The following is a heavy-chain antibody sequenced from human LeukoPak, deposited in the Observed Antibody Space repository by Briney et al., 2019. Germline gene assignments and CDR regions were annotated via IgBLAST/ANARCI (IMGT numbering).Heavy chain of an antibody. D-gene: IGHD2-15*01. CDR3: ARGGCSGGSCYFFDP. J-gene: IGHJ5*02. CDR2: INHSGST. CDR1: GGSFSGYY. Sequence: PSETLSLTCAVYGGSFSGYYWSWIRQPPGKGLEWIGEINHSGSTNYNPSLKSRVTISVDTSKNQFSLKLSSVTAADTAVYYCARGGCSGGSCYFFDPWGQGTLVTVSS. V-gene: IGHV4-34*01.